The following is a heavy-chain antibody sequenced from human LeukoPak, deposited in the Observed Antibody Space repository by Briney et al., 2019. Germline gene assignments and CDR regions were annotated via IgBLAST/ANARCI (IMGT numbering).Heavy chain of an antibody. CDR3: ATPHRSEVIRFPAWSD. J-gene: IGHJ4*02. Sequence: GGSLRLSCAASGFTFSSYAMSWVRQAPGKGLEWVSAISGSGGSTYYADSVKGRFTISSDNSKNTLYLQMNSLRAEDTAVYYFATPHRSEVIRFPAWSDWGQGTLVTVSS. V-gene: IGHV3-23*01. CDR1: GFTFSSYA. D-gene: IGHD3-3*01. CDR2: ISGSGGST.